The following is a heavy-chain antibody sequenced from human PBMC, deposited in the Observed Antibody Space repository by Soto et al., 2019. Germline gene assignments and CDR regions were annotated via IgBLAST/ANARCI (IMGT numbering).Heavy chain of an antibody. CDR1: GGTFSSYA. Sequence: SVKVSCKASGGTFSSYAISWVRQAPGQGLEWMGGIIPIFGTANYAQKFQGRVTITADESTSTAYMELSSLRSEDTAVYYCARDGVDTAMVLDYWGPGTLVTLSS. V-gene: IGHV1-69*13. D-gene: IGHD5-18*01. CDR3: ARDGVDTAMVLDY. J-gene: IGHJ4*02. CDR2: IIPIFGTA.